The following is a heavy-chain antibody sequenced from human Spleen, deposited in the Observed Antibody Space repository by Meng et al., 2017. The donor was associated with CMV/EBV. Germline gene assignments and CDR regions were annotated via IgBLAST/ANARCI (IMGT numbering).Heavy chain of an antibody. CDR1: GSFSNYY. V-gene: IGHV4-34*01. Sequence: SETLSLTCAVYGSFSNYYWSWIRQSPEKGLEWIAEINDAGISNYNPPLKSRVTISVDRAKNQFSLTLKSVTAADTAVYYCARASDIVVVPAAMGWFDPWGQGTLVTVSS. CDR2: INDAGIS. CDR3: ARASDIVVVPAAMGWFDP. D-gene: IGHD2-2*01. J-gene: IGHJ5*02.